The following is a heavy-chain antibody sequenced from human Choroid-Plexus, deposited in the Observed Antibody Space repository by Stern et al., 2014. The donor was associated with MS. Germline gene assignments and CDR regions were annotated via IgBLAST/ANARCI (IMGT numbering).Heavy chain of an antibody. CDR1: GFTFSRYW. J-gene: IGHJ5*02. Sequence: EVQLVESGGGLVRPGGSLTLSCVASGFTFSRYWMTWVRQAPGKGLDWVANIRPDGSETYYVDSVKARFTISRDNAKNSLFLQMNSLRVEDTAVYYCARLLAFQFAPWGQGTLVTVSS. CDR3: ARLLAFQFAP. V-gene: IGHV3-7*01. CDR2: IRPDGSET. D-gene: IGHD3-3*01.